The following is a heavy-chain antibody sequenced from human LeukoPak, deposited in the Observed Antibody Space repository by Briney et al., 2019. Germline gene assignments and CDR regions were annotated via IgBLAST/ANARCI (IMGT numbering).Heavy chain of an antibody. V-gene: IGHV4-59*01. CDR3: ARDRQATTAYDAFDI. CDR1: GGSINNYY. Sequence: SETLSLTCTVSGGSINNYYWSWIRQPPGKGLEWIGYIYYNGGTNYNPSLKSRVTISVDTSKNQFSLKLSSVTAADTAVYYCARDRQATTAYDAFDIWGRGTMVTVSS. D-gene: IGHD4-17*01. CDR2: IYYNGGT. J-gene: IGHJ3*02.